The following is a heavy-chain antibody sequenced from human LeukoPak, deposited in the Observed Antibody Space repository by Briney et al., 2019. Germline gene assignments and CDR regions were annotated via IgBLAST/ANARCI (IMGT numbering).Heavy chain of an antibody. D-gene: IGHD2/OR15-2a*01. CDR2: IYTSGST. J-gene: IGHJ4*02. V-gene: IGHV4-4*07. Sequence: SETLSLNCTVYGGSISSCYWSWSRQPPGQGKEWIGRIYTSGSTNYNPSLKSRVTMSVDTSKNQFSLELSSVTAADTAVYYCARDHPPGNFYDYWGQGTLVTVSS. CDR3: ARDHPPGNFYDY. CDR1: GGSISSCY.